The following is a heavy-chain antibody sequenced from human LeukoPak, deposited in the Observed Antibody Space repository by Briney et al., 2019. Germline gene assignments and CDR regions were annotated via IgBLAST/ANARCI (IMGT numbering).Heavy chain of an antibody. CDR2: ISAYNGNT. J-gene: IGHJ6*03. D-gene: IGHD5-18*01. Sequence: ASVKVSCKASGYTFTSYGISWVRQAPGQGLEWMGWISAYNGNTNYAQKLQGRVTMTTDTSTSTAYMELRSLRSDDTAVYYCASPSGGYSYGPSVGMAYYYYMDVWGKGTTVTVSS. CDR3: ASPSGGYSYGPSVGMAYYYYMDV. V-gene: IGHV1-18*01. CDR1: GYTFTSYG.